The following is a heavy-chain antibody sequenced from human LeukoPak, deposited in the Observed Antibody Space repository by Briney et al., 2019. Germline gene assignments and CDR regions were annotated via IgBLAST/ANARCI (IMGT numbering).Heavy chain of an antibody. J-gene: IGHJ4*02. D-gene: IGHD4-23*01. CDR3: ARGAHRRDDYGGFFDY. Sequence: GSLRLSCAASGFTFSNYWTSWVRQAPGKGLEWVANIKQDGSEKYYVDSVKGRFTISRDNSKNTLYLEMNSLRPEDTALYYCARGAHRRDDYGGFFDYWGQGTLVTVSS. CDR2: IKQDGSEK. V-gene: IGHV3-7*01. CDR1: GFTFSNYW.